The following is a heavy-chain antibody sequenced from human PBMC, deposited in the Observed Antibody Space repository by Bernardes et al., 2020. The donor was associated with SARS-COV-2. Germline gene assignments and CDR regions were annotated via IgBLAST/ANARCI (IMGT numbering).Heavy chain of an antibody. Sequence: SETLSLTCTVSGGSISSYYWSWIRQPAGKGLEWIGRIYTSGSTNYNPSLKSRVTMSVYTSKNQFSLKLSSVTAADTAVYYCARDALGYCSSTSCYRAFDIWGQGKMVTVSS. CDR3: ARDALGYCSSTSCYRAFDI. J-gene: IGHJ3*02. CDR1: GGSISSYY. D-gene: IGHD2-2*01. CDR2: IYTSGST. V-gene: IGHV4-4*07.